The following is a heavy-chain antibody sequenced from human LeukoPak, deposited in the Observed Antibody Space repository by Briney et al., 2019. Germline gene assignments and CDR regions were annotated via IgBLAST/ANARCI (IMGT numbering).Heavy chain of an antibody. Sequence: GGSLRLSCVASGFPFPTYAMMWVRQAPGKGLEWVSSVRVSDGARFYADSVKGRFTISRDNAKNSLYLQMNSLRAEDTAVYYCAREVLVRGVYFDYWGQGTLVTVSS. V-gene: IGHV3-23*01. CDR2: VRVSDGAR. D-gene: IGHD3-10*01. J-gene: IGHJ4*02. CDR1: GFPFPTYA. CDR3: AREVLVRGVYFDY.